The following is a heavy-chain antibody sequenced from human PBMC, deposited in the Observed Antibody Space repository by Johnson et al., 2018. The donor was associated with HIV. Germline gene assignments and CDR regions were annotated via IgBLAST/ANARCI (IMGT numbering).Heavy chain of an antibody. CDR2: LSGTGDST. Sequence: EVQLVESGGGLVQRGGSLRLSCEASGFTLGSYDMHWVRQAAGKGLEWVSALSGTGDSTYYADSVKGRFTISRDNSKNTLYLQMNSLRAEDTAVYYCAKNQEVSREDAFDIWGQGTMVTVSS. J-gene: IGHJ3*02. CDR1: GFTLGSYD. CDR3: AKNQEVSREDAFDI. V-gene: IGHV3-23*04. D-gene: IGHD3-3*02.